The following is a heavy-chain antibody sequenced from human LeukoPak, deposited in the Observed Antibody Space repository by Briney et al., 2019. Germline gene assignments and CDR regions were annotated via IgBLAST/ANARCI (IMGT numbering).Heavy chain of an antibody. CDR3: ARGTVTHYFDY. CDR2: ISSSSSTI. CDR1: GFTFSSYA. J-gene: IGHJ4*02. Sequence: PGGSLRLSCAASGFTFSSYAMSWVRQAPGKGLEWVSYISSSSSTIYYADSVKGRFTISRDNAKNSLYLQMNSLRAEDTAVYYCARGTVTHYFDYWGQGTLVTVSS. V-gene: IGHV3-48*01. D-gene: IGHD4-17*01.